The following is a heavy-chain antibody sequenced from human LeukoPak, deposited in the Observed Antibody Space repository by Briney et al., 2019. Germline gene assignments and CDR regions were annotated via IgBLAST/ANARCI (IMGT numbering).Heavy chain of an antibody. D-gene: IGHD6-19*01. CDR2: ISYDGSNK. J-gene: IGHJ4*02. CDR1: GFTFSSYA. CDR3: AKPPVAGISSPFDY. Sequence: GALRLSCAASGFTFSSYAMHWVRQAPGKGLEWVAVISYDGSNKYYADSVKGRFTISRDNSKNTLYLQMNSLRAEDTAVYYCAKPPVAGISSPFDYWGQGTLVTVSS. V-gene: IGHV3-30-3*02.